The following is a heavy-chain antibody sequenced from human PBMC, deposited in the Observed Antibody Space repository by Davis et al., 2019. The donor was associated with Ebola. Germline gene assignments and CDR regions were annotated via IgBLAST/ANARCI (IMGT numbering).Heavy chain of an antibody. Sequence: SVKVSCKASGGTFSSYAISWVRQAPGQGLEWMGGIIPILGIANYAQKFQGRVTITADESTSTAYMELSSLRSEDTAVYYCARSYGPGDYYYMDVWGKGTTVTVSS. J-gene: IGHJ6*03. CDR2: IIPILGIA. D-gene: IGHD4-17*01. CDR3: ARSYGPGDYYYMDV. CDR1: GGTFSSYA. V-gene: IGHV1-69*10.